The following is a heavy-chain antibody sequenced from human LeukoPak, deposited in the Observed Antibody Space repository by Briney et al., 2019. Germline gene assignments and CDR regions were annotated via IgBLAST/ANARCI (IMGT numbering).Heavy chain of an antibody. CDR1: GYTFTCYY. CDR3: ARLASGYSYGSDY. V-gene: IGHV1-46*01. Sequence: ASVKVSCKASGYTFTCYYMHWVRQAPGQGLEWMGIIKPSGGSTSYAQKFQGRDTMTRDMSTSTVYMELSSLRSEDTAVYYWARLASGYSYGSDYWGQGTLVTVSS. J-gene: IGHJ4*02. CDR2: IKPSGGST. D-gene: IGHD5-18*01.